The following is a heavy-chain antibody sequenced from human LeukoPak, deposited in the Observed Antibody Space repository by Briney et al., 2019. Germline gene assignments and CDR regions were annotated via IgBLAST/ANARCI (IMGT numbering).Heavy chain of an antibody. V-gene: IGHV4-59*01. CDR1: GGSISSYY. Sequence: SSETLSLTCTVSGGSISSYYWSWIQQPPGKGLEWIGYIYYSGSTNYNPSLKSRVTISVDTSKNQFSLKLSSVTAADTAVYHCARVRYFDWFLDYWGQGTLVTVSS. D-gene: IGHD3-9*01. J-gene: IGHJ4*02. CDR3: ARVRYFDWFLDY. CDR2: IYYSGST.